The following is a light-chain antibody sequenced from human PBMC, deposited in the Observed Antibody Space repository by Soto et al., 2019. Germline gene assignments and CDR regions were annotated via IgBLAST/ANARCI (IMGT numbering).Light chain of an antibody. Sequence: QSVLTQPASVSGSPGQSITISCTGTSSDVGGYNYVSWYQQHPGKAPKIIIYEVTNRPSGVSNRFSGSKSGNTASLTISGLQAEDEADYYCSSYTSSSTPYVFGTGTKVTV. J-gene: IGLJ1*01. CDR3: SSYTSSSTPYV. V-gene: IGLV2-14*01. CDR2: EVT. CDR1: SSDVGGYNY.